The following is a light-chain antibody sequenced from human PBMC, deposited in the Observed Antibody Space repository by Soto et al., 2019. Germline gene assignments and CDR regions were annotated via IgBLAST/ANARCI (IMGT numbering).Light chain of an antibody. J-gene: IGLJ3*02. Sequence: QPVLTQPPSVSGAPGQRVTISCTGSSSNIGAGYDVHWYQQLPGTAPKLLIYGNSNRPSGVPDRFSGSKSGTSASLAITGLQAEDGADYYCQSYDSSLSSEVFGGGTKLTVL. CDR2: GNS. CDR3: QSYDSSLSSEV. V-gene: IGLV1-40*01. CDR1: SSNIGAGYD.